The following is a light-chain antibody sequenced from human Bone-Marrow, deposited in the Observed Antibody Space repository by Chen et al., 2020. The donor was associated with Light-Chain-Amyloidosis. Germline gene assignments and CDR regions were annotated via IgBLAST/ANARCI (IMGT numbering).Light chain of an antibody. CDR3: SSYTITNTLV. Sequence: SALTHPAPVSGSPGQSSTFSCPGTSRAVGGDNHVSWYQQHPDKAPKLMIYEVPNRPSWVTDRFSGSRSANTASLTISGLQTEDEADYFCSSYTITNTLVFGSGTRVTVL. CDR2: EVP. CDR1: SRAVGGDNH. V-gene: IGLV2-14*01. J-gene: IGLJ1*01.